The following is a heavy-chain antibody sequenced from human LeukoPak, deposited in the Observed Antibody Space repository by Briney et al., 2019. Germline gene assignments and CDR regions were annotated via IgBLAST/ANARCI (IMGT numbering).Heavy chain of an antibody. CDR2: MFGSGSN. V-gene: IGHV4-30-2*01. CDR3: GRVGRHQTPRDY. D-gene: IGHD2-2*01. Sequence: SETLSLTCTVSGDSIRSSSYYWSWIRQPPGKGLVWVGYMFGSGSNYYNPSLKSRVTISENRSKNQFSLKLNSVTAADTAVYFWGRVGRHQTPRDYWGQGTLVTVSS. CDR1: GDSIRSSSYY. J-gene: IGHJ4*02.